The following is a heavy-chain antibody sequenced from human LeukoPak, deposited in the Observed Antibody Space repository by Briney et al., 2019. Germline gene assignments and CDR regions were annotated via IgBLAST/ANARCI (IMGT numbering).Heavy chain of an antibody. J-gene: IGHJ4*02. CDR1: GFTFSGYY. Sequence: GGSLRLSCAASGFTFSGYYMGWIRQAPGKGLEWVSYISSSGSTIYYADSVKGRFTISRDNAKNSLYLQMNSLRAEDTAVYYCARGIDYYDSSMYYRNGLGIDYWGQGTLVTVSS. CDR3: ARGIDYYDSSMYYRNGLGIDY. CDR2: ISSSGSTI. V-gene: IGHV3-11*01. D-gene: IGHD3-22*01.